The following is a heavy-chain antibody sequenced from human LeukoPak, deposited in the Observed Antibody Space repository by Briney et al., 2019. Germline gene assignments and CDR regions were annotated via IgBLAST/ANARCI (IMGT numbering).Heavy chain of an antibody. J-gene: IGHJ5*02. CDR3: ARQPGTTVTSDNWFDP. Sequence: GASVKVSCKASGYTFTSYGISWVRQAPGQGLEWMGWISAYNGNTNYAQKLQGRVTMTTDTSTSTAYMGLRSLRSDDTAVYYCARQPGTTVTSDNWFDPWGQGTLVTVSS. V-gene: IGHV1-18*01. CDR1: GYTFTSYG. D-gene: IGHD4-11*01. CDR2: ISAYNGNT.